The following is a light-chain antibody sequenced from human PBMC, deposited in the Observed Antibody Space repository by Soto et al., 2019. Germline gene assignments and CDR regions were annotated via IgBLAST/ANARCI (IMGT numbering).Light chain of an antibody. V-gene: IGLV1-47*01. J-gene: IGLJ3*02. CDR2: RNN. CDR3: VAWDDSLSGRV. Sequence: QSVLTQPPSASGTPGQRVTISCSGSNSNIGINYVYWYQQLPGTAPKLLIYRNNQRPSGVPDRFSGSKSGTSASLVISGLRSEDEADYYCVAWDDSLSGRVFGGGTKLTVL. CDR1: NSNIGINY.